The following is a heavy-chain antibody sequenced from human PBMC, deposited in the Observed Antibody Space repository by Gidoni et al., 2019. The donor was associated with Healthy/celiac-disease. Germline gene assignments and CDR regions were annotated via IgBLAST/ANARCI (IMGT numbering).Heavy chain of an antibody. CDR1: GFPFSSYS. V-gene: IGHV3-21*01. J-gene: IGHJ6*03. CDR2: ISSSSSYI. D-gene: IGHD1-20*01. Sequence: EVQLVESGGGLVKPGGSLRLSCAASGFPFSSYSMNWVRQAPGKGLEWVSSISSSSSYIYYADSVKGRFTISRDNAKNSLYLQMNSLRAEDTAVYYCARAPPYNWNYDYYYYMDVWGKGTTVTVSS. CDR3: ARAPPYNWNYDYYYYMDV.